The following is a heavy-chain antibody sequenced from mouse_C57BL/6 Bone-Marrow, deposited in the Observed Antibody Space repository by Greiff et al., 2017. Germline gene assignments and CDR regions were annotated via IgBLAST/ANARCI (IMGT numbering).Heavy chain of an antibody. CDR2: IYPGNSDT. CDR3: TGGVTTNYAMDY. V-gene: IGHV1-5*01. D-gene: IGHD2-2*01. J-gene: IGHJ4*01. CDR1: GYTFTSYW. Sequence: EVQLQQSGTVLARPGASVKMSCKTSGYTFTSYWMHWVKQRPGQGLEWIGAIYPGNSDTSYNQKFKGKAKLTAVTSASTAYMELSSLTNEDSAVYYCTGGVTTNYAMDYWGQGTSVTVSS.